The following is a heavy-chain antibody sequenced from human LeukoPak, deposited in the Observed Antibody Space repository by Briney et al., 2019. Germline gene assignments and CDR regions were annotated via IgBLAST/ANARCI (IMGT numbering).Heavy chain of an antibody. CDR2: ISAYNGNT. V-gene: IGHV1-18*01. CDR1: GYTFTSYG. J-gene: IGHJ3*02. Sequence: ASVKVSCKASGYTFTSYGISWVRQAPGQGLEWMGWISAYNGNTNYAQKLQGRVTMTTDTSTSTAYMELRSLRSDDTAVYYCARQSMTGNERGDDAFDIWGQGTMVTVSS. D-gene: IGHD3-9*01. CDR3: ARQSMTGNERGDDAFDI.